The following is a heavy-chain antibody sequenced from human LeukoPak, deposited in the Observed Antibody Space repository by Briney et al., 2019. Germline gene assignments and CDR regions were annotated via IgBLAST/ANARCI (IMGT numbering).Heavy chain of an antibody. CDR3: ARGGGPEY. V-gene: IGHV3-48*03. CDR2: ISSTGSTV. J-gene: IGHJ4*02. CDR1: GFTFSSYE. Sequence: GGSLRLSCAASGFTFSSYEMTWVRQAPGKGLEWVSYISSTGSTVSYADSVNGRFTISRDNAKNTLYLQMNSLRAEDTALYYCARGGGPEYWGQGTLVTVAS. D-gene: IGHD3-16*01.